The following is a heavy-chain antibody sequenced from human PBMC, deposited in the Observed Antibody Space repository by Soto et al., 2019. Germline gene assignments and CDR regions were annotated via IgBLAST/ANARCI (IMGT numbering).Heavy chain of an antibody. CDR1: GYTFTSYG. V-gene: IGHV1-18*01. Sequence: QVQLVQSGAEVKKPGASVKVSCKASGYTFTSYGISWVRQAPGQGLEWMGWISAHNGNTKYAPKIQGRVTMTTDTATRTAYTELRSLRSDDTAVYYCATDGPPMDYCGQGTLVTVSS. D-gene: IGHD2-2*01. J-gene: IGHJ4*02. CDR2: ISAHNGNT. CDR3: ATDGPPMDY.